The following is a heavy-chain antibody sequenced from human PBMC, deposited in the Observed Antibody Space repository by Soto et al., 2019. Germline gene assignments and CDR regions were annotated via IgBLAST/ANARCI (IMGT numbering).Heavy chain of an antibody. CDR1: GGSINTYNLF. D-gene: IGHD3-22*01. J-gene: IGHJ6*02. CDR2: IHYGGNA. V-gene: IGHV4-39*01. CDR3: NSLRAEDTAVYYCAREGYYDSSGYRTYGMDV. Sequence: SETLSLTCTVSGGSINTYNLFWAWVRQPPGKGLEWIASIHYGGNAYYSPSLTTRATISRDTSKNRVSLELRSVSSALTLYLQMNSLRAEDTAVYYCAREGYYDSSGYRTYGMDVWGQGTTVTVSS.